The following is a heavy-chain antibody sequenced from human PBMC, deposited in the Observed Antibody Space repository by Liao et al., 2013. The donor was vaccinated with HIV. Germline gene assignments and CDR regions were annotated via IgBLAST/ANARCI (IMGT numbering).Heavy chain of an antibody. D-gene: IGHD3-3*01. V-gene: IGHV4-4*07. Sequence: QVQLQESGPGLVKPSETLSLTCSVSGASMDFYYWHWIRQSAERGLEWIGRIYSSGGSNYNPSLRGRVTMSIDTPKNLFSLRLTSMTAADTAVYYCAREAYYDFWSGYYGDYYYYMDVWGKGTTVTVSS. CDR1: GASMDFYY. CDR2: IYSSGGS. J-gene: IGHJ6*03. CDR3: AREAYYDFWSGYYGDYYYYMDV.